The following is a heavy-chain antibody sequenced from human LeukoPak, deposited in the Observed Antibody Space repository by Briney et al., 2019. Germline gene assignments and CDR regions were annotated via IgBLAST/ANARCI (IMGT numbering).Heavy chain of an antibody. CDR1: GGSISSYY. V-gene: IGHV4-59*08. CDR3: ARHRIAAADQYYFDY. J-gene: IGHJ4*02. Sequence: PSETLSLTCTVSGGSISSYYWSWIRQPPGKGLEWIGYIYYSGSTNYNPSLKSRVTISVDTSKNQFPLKLSSVTAADTAVYYCARHRIAAADQYYFDYWGQGTLVTVSS. D-gene: IGHD6-13*01. CDR2: IYYSGST.